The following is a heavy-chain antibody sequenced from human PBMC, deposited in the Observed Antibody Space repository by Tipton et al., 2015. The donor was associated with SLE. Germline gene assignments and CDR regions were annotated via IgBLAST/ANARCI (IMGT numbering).Heavy chain of an antibody. CDR2: ISSSGSTI. V-gene: IGHV3-11*01. CDR3: ARDAAMTYYFDL. Sequence: SLRLSCTASGFTFSDFYMSWFRQAPGKGLESVSYISSSGSTIYYADSVEGRFTLSRDNSKKSLYLQVNSLSAEDTAVYYCARDAAMTYYFDLWGQGTAVTVSS. J-gene: IGHJ4*02. CDR1: GFTFSDFY.